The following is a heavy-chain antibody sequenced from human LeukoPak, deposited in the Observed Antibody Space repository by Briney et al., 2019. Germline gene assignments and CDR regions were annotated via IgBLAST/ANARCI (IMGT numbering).Heavy chain of an antibody. CDR2: INPNSGGT. J-gene: IGHJ3*02. Sequence: ASVKVSCKASGYTFTGYYMHWVRQAPGQGLEWMGWINPNSGGTNYAQKFQGRVTMTRDTSISTAYMELSRLRSDDTAVYYCAKIGVYYYDSSALEDDAFDIWGQGTMVTVSS. CDR1: GYTFTGYY. D-gene: IGHD3-22*01. V-gene: IGHV1-2*02. CDR3: AKIGVYYYDSSALEDDAFDI.